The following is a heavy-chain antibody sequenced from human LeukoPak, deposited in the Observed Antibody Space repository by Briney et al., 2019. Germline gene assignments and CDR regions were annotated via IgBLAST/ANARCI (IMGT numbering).Heavy chain of an antibody. CDR3: ARDRNHAFDF. V-gene: IGHV1-18*01. CDR1: GYTFTING. CDR2: ISANSGNT. Sequence: GASVKVSCKASGYTFTINGISWVRQAPGQGLEWMGWISANSGNTNYAQRLQGRVTMTTDTFTTTAYMELRSLRSDDTAVYYCARDRNHAFDFWGQGTMVTVSS. J-gene: IGHJ3*01.